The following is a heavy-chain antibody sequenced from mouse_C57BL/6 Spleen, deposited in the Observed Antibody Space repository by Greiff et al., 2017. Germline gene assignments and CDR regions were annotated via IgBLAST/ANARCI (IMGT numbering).Heavy chain of an antibody. Sequence: QVQLQQPGAELVKPGASVKLSCKASGYTFTSYWMHWVKQGPGQGLEWIGMIHPNSGSTNYNEKFKSKATLTVDKSSSTAYMQLSSLTSEDSAVYYCERGGYSNYGTYWGQGTLVTVSA. J-gene: IGHJ3*01. CDR2: IHPNSGST. V-gene: IGHV1-64*01. CDR1: GYTFTSYW. CDR3: ERGGYSNYGTY. D-gene: IGHD2-5*01.